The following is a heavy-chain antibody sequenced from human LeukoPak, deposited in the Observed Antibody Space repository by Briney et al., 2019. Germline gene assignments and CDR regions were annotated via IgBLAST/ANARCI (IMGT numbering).Heavy chain of an antibody. Sequence: SETLSLTCAVSGYSISSGYYWGWIWQPPGKGLEWIGSIYHSGSTYYNPSLKSRVTISVDTSKNQFSLKLSSVTAADTAVYYCARLISGSSGYYHYYYYYYYMDVWGKGTTVTVSS. J-gene: IGHJ6*03. CDR2: IYHSGST. V-gene: IGHV4-38-2*01. CDR1: GYSISSGYY. CDR3: ARLISGSSGYYHYYYYYYYMDV. D-gene: IGHD3-22*01.